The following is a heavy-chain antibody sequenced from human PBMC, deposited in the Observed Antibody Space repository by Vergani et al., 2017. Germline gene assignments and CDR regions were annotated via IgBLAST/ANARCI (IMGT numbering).Heavy chain of an antibody. J-gene: IGHJ4*02. CDR2: ISPDGFST. V-gene: IGHV1-46*03. D-gene: IGHD3/OR15-3a*01. CDR3: AREPPRTGFCDY. CDR1: GYTFTAYY. Sequence: QVQLVQSGAEVGKPGASVTISCKASGYTFTAYYIHWVRQAPEQGLEWVGVISPDGFSTFYAQKFQGRVTITRDTSTSTVYVEVTSLRSDDTAVYYCAREPPRTGFCDYWGQGTLVTVSS.